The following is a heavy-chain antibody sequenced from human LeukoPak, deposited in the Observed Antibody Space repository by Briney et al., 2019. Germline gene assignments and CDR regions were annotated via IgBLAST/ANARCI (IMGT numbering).Heavy chain of an antibody. J-gene: IGHJ4*02. Sequence: PGGSLRLSCAASGSTFSSYGMHWVRQAPGKGLEWVAFIRYDGSNKYYADSVKGRFTISRDNSKNTLYLQMNSLRAEDTAVYYCAKDIVVVQNGDYWGQRTLVTVSS. V-gene: IGHV3-30*02. D-gene: IGHD2-2*01. CDR2: IRYDGSNK. CDR1: GSTFSSYG. CDR3: AKDIVVVQNGDY.